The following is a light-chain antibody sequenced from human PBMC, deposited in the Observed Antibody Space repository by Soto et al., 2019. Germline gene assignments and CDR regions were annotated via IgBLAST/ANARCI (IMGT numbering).Light chain of an antibody. J-gene: IGLJ3*02. CDR3: LVSYSGAWV. Sequence: QAVVTQEPSLTVSPGGTVTLTCGSSTGAVTSGHYPYWFQQKPGQAPRTLIYDASNRQSWTPARFSGSLLGDKAALTLSGAHPEDEADYYCLVSYSGAWVFGGGTKLTVL. V-gene: IGLV7-46*01. CDR2: DAS. CDR1: TGAVTSGHY.